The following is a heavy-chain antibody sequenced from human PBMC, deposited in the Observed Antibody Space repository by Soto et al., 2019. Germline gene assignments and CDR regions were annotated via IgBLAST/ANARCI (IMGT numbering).Heavy chain of an antibody. CDR1: GFTFSSYA. CDR3: AKPAHSTVTPYDY. CDR2: ISGSGGST. V-gene: IGHV3-23*01. Sequence: SLRLSCAASGFTFSSYAMSWVRQAPGKGLEWVSAISGSGGSTYYADSVKGRFTISRDNSKNTLYLQMNSLGAEDTAVYYCAKPAHSTVTPYDYWGQGTLVTVPS. J-gene: IGHJ4*02. D-gene: IGHD4-17*01.